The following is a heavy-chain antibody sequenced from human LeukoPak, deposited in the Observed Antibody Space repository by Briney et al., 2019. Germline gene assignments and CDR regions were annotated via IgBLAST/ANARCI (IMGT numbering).Heavy chain of an antibody. J-gene: IGHJ6*03. CDR1: GGSISSYY. CDR2: IYYSGST. V-gene: IGHV4-59*01. CDR3: ARGNVYYYYMDV. Sequence: PSETLSLTRTVSGGSISSYYWSWIRQPPGKGLEWIGYIYYSGSTNYNPSLKSRVTISVDTSKNQFSLKLSSVTAADTAVYYCARGNVYYYYMDVWGKGTTVTVSS.